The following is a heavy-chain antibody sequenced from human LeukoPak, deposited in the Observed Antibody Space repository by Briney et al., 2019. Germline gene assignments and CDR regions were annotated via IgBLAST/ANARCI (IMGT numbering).Heavy chain of an antibody. V-gene: IGHV3-11*01. J-gene: IGHJ6*02. CDR2: ISSSCSTI. Sequence: GGSLRLSCAASGFTFSDYYMSWIRQAPGKGLEWVSYISSSCSTIYYADSVKGRFTISRDNAKNSLYLQMNSLRAEDTAVYYCAREDIAAAGTDYYYYGMDVWGQGTTVTVSS. CDR3: AREDIAAAGTDYYYYGMDV. CDR1: GFTFSDYY. D-gene: IGHD6-13*01.